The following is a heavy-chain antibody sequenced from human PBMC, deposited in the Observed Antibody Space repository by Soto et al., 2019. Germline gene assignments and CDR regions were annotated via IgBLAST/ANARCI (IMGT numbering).Heavy chain of an antibody. V-gene: IGHV3-30-3*01. CDR2: ISYDGSNK. Sequence: QVQLVESGGGVVQPGRSLRLSCAASGFTFSSYAMHWVRQAPGKGLEWVAVISYDGSNKYYADSVKGRFTISRDNSKNTLYLQLNSLSAEDTAVYYCARDKRDLRFLEWSYYFDYLGQGTLVTVSS. D-gene: IGHD3-3*01. CDR3: ARDKRDLRFLEWSYYFDY. CDR1: GFTFSSYA. J-gene: IGHJ4*02.